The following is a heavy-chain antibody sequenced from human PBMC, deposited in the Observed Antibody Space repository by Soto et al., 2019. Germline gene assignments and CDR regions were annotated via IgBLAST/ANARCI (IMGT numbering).Heavy chain of an antibody. V-gene: IGHV1-69*13. J-gene: IGHJ6*02. D-gene: IGHD3-22*01. CDR1: GGTFSSYA. CDR2: IIPIFGTA. Sequence: SVKVSCKASGGTFSSYAISWVRQAPGQGLEWMGGIIPIFGTANYAQKFQGRVTITADESTSTAYMELSSLRSEDTAVYYCATNSDYDSSGYYYDPKYYYGMDVWGQGITVTVSS. CDR3: ATNSDYDSSGYYYDPKYYYGMDV.